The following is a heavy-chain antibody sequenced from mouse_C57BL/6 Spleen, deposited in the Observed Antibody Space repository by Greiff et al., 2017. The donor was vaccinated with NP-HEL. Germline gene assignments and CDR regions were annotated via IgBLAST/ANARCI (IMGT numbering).Heavy chain of an antibody. V-gene: IGHV3-6*01. CDR3: ARRRHDYDVEAMDY. D-gene: IGHD2-4*01. J-gene: IGHJ4*01. CDR2: ISYDGSN. CDR1: GYSITSGYY. Sequence: EVQLVESGPGLVKPSQSLSLTCSVTGYSITSGYYWNWIRQFPGNKLEWMGYISYDGSNNYNPSLKNRISITRDTSKNQFFLKLNSVTTEDTATYDCARRRHDYDVEAMDYWGQVTSVTVSS.